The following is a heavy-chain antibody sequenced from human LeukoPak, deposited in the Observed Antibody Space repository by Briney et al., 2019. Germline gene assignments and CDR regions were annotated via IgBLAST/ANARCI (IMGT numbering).Heavy chain of an antibody. J-gene: IGHJ4*02. CDR2: IYPGDSDT. D-gene: IGHD2-21*01. V-gene: IGHV5-51*01. Sequence: GESLKISCKGSGYSIATYWIGWVRQMPGKGLEWMGIIYPGDSDTRYSPSFQGQVTISADKSISTAFLQWSSLKASDTAMYYCARRGYCGGDCYSDYWGQGTLVTVSS. CDR1: GYSIATYW. CDR3: ARRGYCGGDCYSDY.